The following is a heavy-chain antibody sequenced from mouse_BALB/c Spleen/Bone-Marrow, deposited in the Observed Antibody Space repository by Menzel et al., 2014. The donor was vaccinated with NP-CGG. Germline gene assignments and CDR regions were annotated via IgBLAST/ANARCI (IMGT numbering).Heavy chain of an antibody. CDR1: GDSISSGY. V-gene: IGHV3-8*02. Sequence: EVQLQQSGPSLAKPSQTLSLTCSVTGDSISSGYWNWIRKFPGNKLEYMGYISYNGSTYYNPSLKSRISITRDTSKNQYYLQLNSVATEDTATYYCARGRAMGFAYWGQETLVTVSA. J-gene: IGHJ3*01. CDR3: ARGRAMGFAY. D-gene: IGHD1-1*02. CDR2: ISYNGST.